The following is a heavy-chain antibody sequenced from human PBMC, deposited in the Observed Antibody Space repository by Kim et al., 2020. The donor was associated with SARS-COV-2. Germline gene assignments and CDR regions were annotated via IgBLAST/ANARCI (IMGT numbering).Heavy chain of an antibody. CDR3: VRERGGRNDF. V-gene: IGHV3-74*01. Sequence: GGSLRLSCVASGFTFRDSWMHWVRQAPGKGLGWVAHIKTDGTLTAYADSAKGRFTISRDNAKNTLSLQMNFLRVEDTAIYYCVRERGGRNDFWGQGTLVT. CDR2: IKTDGTLT. J-gene: IGHJ4*02. CDR1: GFTFRDSW. D-gene: IGHD3-10*01.